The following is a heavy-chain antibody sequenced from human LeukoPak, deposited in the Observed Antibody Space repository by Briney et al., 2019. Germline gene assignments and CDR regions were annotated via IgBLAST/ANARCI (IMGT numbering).Heavy chain of an antibody. CDR3: ARDHAWGFDY. CDR2: ISAYNGNT. CDR1: GYTFTSYD. J-gene: IGHJ4*02. D-gene: IGHD1-26*01. Sequence: ASVKVSCKASGYTFTSYDINWVRQAPGQGLEWMGWISAYNGNTNFAQKLQGRVTMTTDTSTSTAYMELRSLRTDDTAVYFCARDHAWGFDYWGQGTLVTVSS. V-gene: IGHV1-18*01.